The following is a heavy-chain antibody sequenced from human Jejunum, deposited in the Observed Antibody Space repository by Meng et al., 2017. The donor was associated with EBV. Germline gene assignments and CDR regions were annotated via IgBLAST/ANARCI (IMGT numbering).Heavy chain of an antibody. V-gene: IGHV3-74*01. D-gene: IGHD1-14*01. CDR2: INTDGSIT. Sequence: VQSVEPVGEFVQHGGSVCLSCAASGSNFSSYWMHWFRQAPGKGLVWVSSINTDGSITNCADSVKGRFTISRDNARNTLYLQMNSLRAEDKAMYYCAKDLSWNQADYWGQGILVTVSS. CDR1: GSNFSSYW. CDR3: AKDLSWNQADY. J-gene: IGHJ4*02.